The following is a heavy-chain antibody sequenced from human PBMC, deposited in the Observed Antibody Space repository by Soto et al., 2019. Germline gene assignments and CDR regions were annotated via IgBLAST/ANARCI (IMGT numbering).Heavy chain of an antibody. CDR2: IDYSGST. CDR1: GGSISSYY. D-gene: IGHD3-16*01. J-gene: IGHJ4*02. CDR3: ARVDMLTSQLDH. Sequence: QVQLQESGPGLVKPSETLSLTCTVSGGSISSYYWSWIRQPPGKGLEWMGYIDYSGSTNYNPSLKIQVTVSVDTSKNQSAMKLSSVTAADTAVYYCARVDMLTSQLDHWGQGTLVTVSS. V-gene: IGHV4-59*01.